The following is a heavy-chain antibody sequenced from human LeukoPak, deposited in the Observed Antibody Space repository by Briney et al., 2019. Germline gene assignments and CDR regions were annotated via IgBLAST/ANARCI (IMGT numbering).Heavy chain of an antibody. D-gene: IGHD4-23*01. J-gene: IGHJ4*01. CDR2: IYSSGST. Sequence: SETLSLTCTVSGGSINSYYWSWIRQPAGKGLEWIGCIYSSGSTNYNPSLKSRVSMSVDTSKNQFSLKLTSVTAADTAVYYCARGGKATVVTMWGHGILVTVSS. CDR1: GGSINSYY. V-gene: IGHV4-4*07. CDR3: ARGGKATVVTM.